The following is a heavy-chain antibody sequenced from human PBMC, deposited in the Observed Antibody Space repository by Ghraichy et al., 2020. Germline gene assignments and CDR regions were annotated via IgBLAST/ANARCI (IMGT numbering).Heavy chain of an antibody. CDR2: IYYSGSA. CDR1: GGSISGYY. D-gene: IGHD5-18*01. CDR3: ARVGGSSYGDWYFDY. Sequence: SETLSLTCTVSGGSISGYYWSWIRQPPGKGLEWIGYIYYSGSANYNPSLKSRVTISVDTSKNQFSLKLSSVTAADTAVYYCARVGGSSYGDWYFDYWGQGTLVTVSS. V-gene: IGHV4-59*01. J-gene: IGHJ4*02.